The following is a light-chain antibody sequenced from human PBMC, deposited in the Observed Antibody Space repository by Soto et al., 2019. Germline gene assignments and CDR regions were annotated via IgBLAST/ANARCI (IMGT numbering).Light chain of an antibody. CDR3: QQYVSSTGR. V-gene: IGKV3-15*01. CDR2: GAS. Sequence: VITQSPATLSVSPGERAALSCRASQSVSTKLAWYHQKPGQAPRLLIYGASTRAIGTPARLSGSGSGTDFILTISRLDLEDFALYYCQQYVSSTGRFGQGT. CDR1: QSVSTK. J-gene: IGKJ1*01.